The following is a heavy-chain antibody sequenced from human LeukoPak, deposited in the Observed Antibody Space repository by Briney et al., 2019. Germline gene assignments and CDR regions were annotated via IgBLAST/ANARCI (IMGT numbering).Heavy chain of an antibody. J-gene: IGHJ6*03. Sequence: SETLSLTCAVYGGSFSGYYWSWIRQPPGKGLEWIGEINHSGSTNYNPSLKSRVTISVDTSKNQFSLKLSSVTAADTAVYYCASVGGSDIVVVPAADLGYYYYMDVWGKGTTVTVSS. CDR2: INHSGST. CDR1: GGSFSGYY. CDR3: ASVGGSDIVVVPAADLGYYYYMDV. V-gene: IGHV4-34*01. D-gene: IGHD2-2*01.